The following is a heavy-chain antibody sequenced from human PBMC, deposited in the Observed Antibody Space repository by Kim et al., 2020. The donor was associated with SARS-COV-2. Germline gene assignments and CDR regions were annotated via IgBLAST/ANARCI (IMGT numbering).Heavy chain of an antibody. J-gene: IGHJ5*02. Sequence: TSYHPSLKGRVTISVDTSKNQFSLKLSSVTAADTAVYYCARAYSNNCFDPWGQGTLVTVSS. D-gene: IGHD4-4*01. V-gene: IGHV4-59*01. CDR3: ARAYSNNCFDP. CDR2: T.